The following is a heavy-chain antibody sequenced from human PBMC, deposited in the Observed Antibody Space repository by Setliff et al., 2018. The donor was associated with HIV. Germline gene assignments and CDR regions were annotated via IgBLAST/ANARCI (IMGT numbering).Heavy chain of an antibody. J-gene: IGHJ4*02. CDR2: IGSSGTSI. Sequence: PGGSLRLSCSASKITVSDIWMTWVRQAPGKGLEWVSHIGSSGTSIYYADSVKGRFTSSRDNAKNSLYLQMNSLRAEDTAFYYCARGRVPGNYWGQGTLVTVSS. D-gene: IGHD2-2*01. CDR3: ARGRVPGNY. CDR1: KITVSDIW. V-gene: IGHV3-11*04.